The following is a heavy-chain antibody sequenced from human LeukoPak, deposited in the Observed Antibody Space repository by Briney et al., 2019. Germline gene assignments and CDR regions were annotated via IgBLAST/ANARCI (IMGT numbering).Heavy chain of an antibody. J-gene: IGHJ6*03. CDR3: ARGAGLGYYMDV. D-gene: IGHD1-26*01. CDR1: GYTFTGYY. Sequence: GASVKVSCKASGYTFTGYYMHWVRQAPGQGLEWMGWINPNSGGTNYAQKLQGRVTMTTDTSTSTAYMELRSLRSDDTAVYYCARGAGLGYYMDVWGKGTTVTVSS. V-gene: IGHV1-2*02. CDR2: INPNSGGT.